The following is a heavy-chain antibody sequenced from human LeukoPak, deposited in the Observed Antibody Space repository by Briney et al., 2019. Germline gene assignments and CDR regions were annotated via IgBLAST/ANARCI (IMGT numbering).Heavy chain of an antibody. CDR3: ATEEGYNAY. J-gene: IGHJ4*02. CDR2: IHLSGST. V-gene: IGHV4-34*01. Sequence: SETLSLTCAVYGGSFSAYYWSWIRQSPGKGLEWIGEIHLSGSTKYNPSLKSRVTISVDMSQSQFYLKLTSVTAADTAVYYCATEEGYNAYWGQGILVTVSS. D-gene: IGHD5-24*01. CDR1: GGSFSAYY.